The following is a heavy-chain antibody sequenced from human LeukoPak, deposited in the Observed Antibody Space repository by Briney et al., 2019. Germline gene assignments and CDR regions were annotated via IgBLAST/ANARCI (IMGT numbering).Heavy chain of an antibody. CDR1: GGSISSYY. D-gene: IGHD6-13*01. Sequence: NASETLSLTCTVSGGSISSYYWSWIRQPPGKGLEWIGYIYYSGSTNYNPSLKSRVTISVDTSKNQFSLKLSSVTAADTAVYYCARGRAAAGRYFDYWGQGTLVTVSS. CDR3: ARGRAAAGRYFDY. CDR2: IYYSGST. V-gene: IGHV4-59*01. J-gene: IGHJ4*02.